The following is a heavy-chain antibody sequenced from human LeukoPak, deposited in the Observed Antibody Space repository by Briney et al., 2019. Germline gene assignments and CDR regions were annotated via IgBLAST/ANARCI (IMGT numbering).Heavy chain of an antibody. J-gene: IGHJ4*02. CDR3: AGDTVGFDS. CDR2: ILYSGST. Sequence: SSETLSLTCTVSGASISSYYWNWIRQPPGKGLGWIGSILYSGSTNYNPSLKSRVSISVDTSKNQFSLKLSSVTAADTAVYYCAGDTVGFDSWGQGTLVTVSS. CDR1: GASISSYY. V-gene: IGHV4-59*01. D-gene: IGHD4-23*01.